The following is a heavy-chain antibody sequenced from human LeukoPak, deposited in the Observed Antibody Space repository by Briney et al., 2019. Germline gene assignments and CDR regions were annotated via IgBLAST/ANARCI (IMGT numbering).Heavy chain of an antibody. CDR1: GYTFTNYA. J-gene: IGHJ4*02. Sequence: GASVKVSCKASGYTFTNYAMNWGRQTPGQGLEWMGIINPSGGSTSYAQKFQGRVTMTRDMSTSTVYMELSSLRSEDTAVYYCARVGGPYSGYGYSFDYWGQGTLVTVSS. CDR2: INPSGGST. CDR3: ARVGGPYSGYGYSFDY. D-gene: IGHD5-12*01. V-gene: IGHV1-46*01.